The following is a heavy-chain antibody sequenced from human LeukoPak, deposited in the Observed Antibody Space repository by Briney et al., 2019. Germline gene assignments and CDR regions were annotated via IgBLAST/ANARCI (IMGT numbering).Heavy chain of an antibody. CDR3: ASLFMYSGYPSKYYYYYGMDV. J-gene: IGHJ6*01. CDR2: INPNRGGT. Sequence: GASVKVSCKASGYTFTGYYMHWVRQAPGQGLDWMGWINPNRGGTNYAQKFQGRVTMTRNTSISTCYMELSRLRSDDTAVYYCASLFMYSGYPSKYYYYYGMDVWGQGTTVTVSS. D-gene: IGHD5-12*01. CDR1: GYTFTGYY. V-gene: IGHV1-2*02.